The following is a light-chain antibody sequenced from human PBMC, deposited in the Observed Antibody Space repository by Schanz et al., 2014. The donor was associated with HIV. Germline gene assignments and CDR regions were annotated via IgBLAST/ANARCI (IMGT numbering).Light chain of an antibody. CDR1: SSNIGAHYD. V-gene: IGLV1-40*01. CDR2: GNY. Sequence: QSVLTQPPSVSGAPGQRVTISCTGSSSNIGAHYDVHWYQQLPGTAPKLLIYGNYNRPSGVPDRFSASKSGTSASLAISGLQSEDEADYYCAVWDDSLNGRIFGGGTKLTVL. J-gene: IGLJ2*01. CDR3: AVWDDSLNGRI.